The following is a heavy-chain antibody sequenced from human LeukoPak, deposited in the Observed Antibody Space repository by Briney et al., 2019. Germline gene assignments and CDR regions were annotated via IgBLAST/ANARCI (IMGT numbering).Heavy chain of an antibody. J-gene: IGHJ4*02. CDR3: ARDLGSGTDY. CDR2: IIPIFGTA. CDR1: GGTFSSYA. D-gene: IGHD6-19*01. Sequence: SVKVSCKASGGTFSSYAIGWVRQAPGRGLEWMGGIIPIFGTANYAQKFQGRVTITTDESTSTAYMELSSLRSEDTAAYYCARDLGSGTDYWGQGTLVTVSS. V-gene: IGHV1-69*05.